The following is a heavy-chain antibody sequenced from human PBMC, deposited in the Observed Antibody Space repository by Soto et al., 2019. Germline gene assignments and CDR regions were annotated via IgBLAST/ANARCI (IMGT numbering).Heavy chain of an antibody. CDR1: GFTFSTFW. V-gene: IGHV3-7*01. Sequence: EVQLVESGGGLVQPDGSLRLSCAASGFTFSTFWMSWVRQAPGKGLEWVANIKQDGSEKYYVDSVKGRFTISRDNAKNSLYLQMNSLRVEDTAVYYCARGRGDDYWGQGTLVTVSS. D-gene: IGHD3-16*01. J-gene: IGHJ4*02. CDR2: IKQDGSEK. CDR3: ARGRGDDY.